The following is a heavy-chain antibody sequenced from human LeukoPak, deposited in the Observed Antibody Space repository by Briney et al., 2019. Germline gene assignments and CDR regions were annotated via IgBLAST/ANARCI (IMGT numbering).Heavy chain of an antibody. Sequence: GGSLRLSCAASGFTFSSYAMHWVRQAPGKGLEWVAVISYDGSNKYYADSVKGRFTISRDNSKNTLSLQVSSLRAEDTAVYYCAKDRYSYAFEYSDSWGQGTLVTVSS. CDR1: GFTFSSYA. CDR2: ISYDGSNK. CDR3: AKDRYSYAFEYSDS. V-gene: IGHV3-30*04. J-gene: IGHJ4*02. D-gene: IGHD5-18*01.